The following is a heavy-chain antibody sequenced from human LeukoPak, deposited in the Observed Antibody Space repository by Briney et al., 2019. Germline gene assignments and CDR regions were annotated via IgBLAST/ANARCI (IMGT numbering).Heavy chain of an antibody. D-gene: IGHD2-15*01. Sequence: PGGSLRLSCAASGFTFSSYGMHWVRQAPGKGLEWVAFIRYDGSNKYYADSVKGRFTISRDNSNNTLYLQMNSLRAEDTAVYYCARWGSGTSCPNTSKRQYFQHWGQGTLVTVSS. CDR1: GFTFSSYG. V-gene: IGHV3-30*02. CDR2: IRYDGSNK. CDR3: ARWGSGTSCPNTSKRQYFQH. J-gene: IGHJ1*01.